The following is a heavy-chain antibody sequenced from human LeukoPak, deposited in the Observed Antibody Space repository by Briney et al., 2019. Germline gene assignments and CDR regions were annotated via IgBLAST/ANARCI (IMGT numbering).Heavy chain of an antibody. D-gene: IGHD3-22*01. CDR3: ARDRWYYDSSGYYHASYYFDY. Sequence: ASVKVSCKASGYTFTSYYMHWVRQAPGQGLEWMGIINPSGGSTSYAQKFQGRVTMTRDTPTSTVYMELSSLRSEDTAVYYCARDRWYYDSSGYYHASYYFDYWGQGTLVTVSS. CDR2: INPSGGST. J-gene: IGHJ4*02. CDR1: GYTFTSYY. V-gene: IGHV1-46*01.